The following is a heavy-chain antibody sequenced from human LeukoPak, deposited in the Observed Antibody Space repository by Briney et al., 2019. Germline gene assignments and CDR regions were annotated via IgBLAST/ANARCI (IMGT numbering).Heavy chain of an antibody. CDR1: GFTFSSYA. Sequence: GGSLRLSCAASGFTFSSYAMHWVRQAPGKGLEWVAVISYDGSNKYYADSVKGRFTISRDNSKNTLYLQMNSPRAEDTAVYYCARSPIMTQTFWSGPYYGMDVWGQGTTVTVSS. CDR2: ISYDGSNK. CDR3: ARSPIMTQTFWSGPYYGMDV. V-gene: IGHV3-30-3*01. D-gene: IGHD3-3*01. J-gene: IGHJ6*02.